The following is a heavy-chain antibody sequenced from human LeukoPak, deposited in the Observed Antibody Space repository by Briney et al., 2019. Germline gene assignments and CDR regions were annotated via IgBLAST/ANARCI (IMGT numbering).Heavy chain of an antibody. D-gene: IGHD4-23*01. CDR2: MHYSGDS. V-gene: IGHV4-59*12. CDR3: ARWSSCPDY. Sequence: SETLSLTCTVSGNSISSFFWSWIRQPPGKGLEWIGSMHYSGDSKYNPSLGSRVSLSIDTSKQQFSLRLSSVTAADTAVYYCARWSSCPDYWGQGTLVTVSS. J-gene: IGHJ4*02. CDR1: GNSISSFF.